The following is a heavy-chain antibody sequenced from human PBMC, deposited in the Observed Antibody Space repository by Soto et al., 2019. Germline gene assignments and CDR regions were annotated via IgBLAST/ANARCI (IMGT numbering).Heavy chain of an antibody. CDR2: ISWNSGSI. V-gene: IGHV3-9*01. Sequence: GGSLRLSCAASGFTFDDYAMHWVRQAPGKGLEWVSGISWNSGSIGYADSVKGRFTISRDNAKNSLYLQMNSLRAEDTALYYCAKGRSYDSSGYPLFDYWGQGTLVTVSS. CDR1: GFTFDDYA. D-gene: IGHD3-22*01. J-gene: IGHJ4*02. CDR3: AKGRSYDSSGYPLFDY.